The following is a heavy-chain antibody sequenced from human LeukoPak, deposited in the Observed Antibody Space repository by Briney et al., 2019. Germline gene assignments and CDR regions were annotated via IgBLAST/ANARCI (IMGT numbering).Heavy chain of an antibody. D-gene: IGHD2-2*01. CDR2: INHSGST. CDR1: GGSFSGYY. V-gene: IGHV4-34*01. Sequence: SETLSLTCAVYGGSFSGYYWSWIRQPPGKGLEWIGEINHSGSTNYNPSLKSRVTISVDTSKNQFSLKLSSVTAADTAVYYCARGKVVVVPALYYCGMDVWGQGTTVTVSS. J-gene: IGHJ6*02. CDR3: ARGKVVVVPALYYCGMDV.